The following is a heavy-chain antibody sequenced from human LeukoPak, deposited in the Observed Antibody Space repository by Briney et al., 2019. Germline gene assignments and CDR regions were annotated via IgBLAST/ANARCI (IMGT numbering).Heavy chain of an antibody. D-gene: IGHD2-2*01. CDR3: ARGRTAAHYYYGMDV. Sequence: GVSLRLSCAASGFTFSSYAMHWVRQAPGKGLEYVSAISSNGGSTYYANSVKGRFTISRDNSKNTLYLQMGSLRAEDMAVYYCARGRTAAHYYYGMDVWGQGTTVTVSS. V-gene: IGHV3-64*01. CDR2: ISSNGGST. CDR1: GFTFSSYA. J-gene: IGHJ6*02.